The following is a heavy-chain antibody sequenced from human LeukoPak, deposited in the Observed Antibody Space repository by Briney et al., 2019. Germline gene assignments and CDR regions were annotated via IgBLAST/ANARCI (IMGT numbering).Heavy chain of an antibody. J-gene: IGHJ6*03. Sequence: SETLSLTCTVSGGSISSGSYYWSWIRQPAGKGLEWIGRIYIRGGTNYNPSLKSRVTISVDTSKNQFSLKLSSVTAADTAVYYCARIVASYDFYFHMDVWGKGTTVTVSS. CDR2: IYIRGGT. V-gene: IGHV4-61*02. CDR1: GGSISSGSYY. CDR3: ARIVASYDFYFHMDV. D-gene: IGHD3-22*01.